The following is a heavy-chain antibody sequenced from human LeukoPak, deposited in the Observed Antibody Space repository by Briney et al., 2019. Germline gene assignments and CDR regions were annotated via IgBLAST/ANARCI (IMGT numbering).Heavy chain of an antibody. J-gene: IGHJ3*02. Sequence: SVKVSCKASGGTFSSYAICWVRQAPGQGLEWMGGIIPIFGTANYAQKFQGRVTITADESTSTAYMELSSLRSEDTAVYYCASADETRGYLAAFDIWGQGTMVTVSS. CDR1: GGTFSSYA. CDR2: IIPIFGTA. V-gene: IGHV1-69*13. D-gene: IGHD5-18*01. CDR3: ASADETRGYLAAFDI.